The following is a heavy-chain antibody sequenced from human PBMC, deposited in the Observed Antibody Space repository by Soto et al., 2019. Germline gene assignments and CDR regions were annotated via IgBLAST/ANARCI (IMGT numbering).Heavy chain of an antibody. V-gene: IGHV1-69*08. Sequence: QVQLVQSGAEVKKPGSSVKVSCKASGGTFSSYTISWVRQAPGQGLDWLGRIIPILGIANYAQKFQGRVTITADKSTSTAYMELSSLRSEDTAVYYCAREDRYCSGGSCSYWYFDLWGRGTLVTVSS. CDR1: GGTFSSYT. CDR2: IIPILGIA. CDR3: AREDRYCSGGSCSYWYFDL. J-gene: IGHJ2*01. D-gene: IGHD2-15*01.